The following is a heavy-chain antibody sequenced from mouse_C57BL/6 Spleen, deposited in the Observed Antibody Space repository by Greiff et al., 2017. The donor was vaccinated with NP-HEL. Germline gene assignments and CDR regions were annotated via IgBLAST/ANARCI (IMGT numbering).Heavy chain of an antibody. Sequence: EVKLMESGEGLVKPGGSLKLSCAASGFTFSSYAMSWVRQTPEKRLEWVAYISSGGDYIYYADTVKGRFTISRDNARNTLYLQMSSLKSEDTAMYYCTRDRGYGNGYAVDYWGQGTSVTVSS. CDR3: TRDRGYGNGYAVDY. D-gene: IGHD2-10*02. CDR2: ISSGGDYI. V-gene: IGHV5-9-1*02. J-gene: IGHJ4*01. CDR1: GFTFSSYA.